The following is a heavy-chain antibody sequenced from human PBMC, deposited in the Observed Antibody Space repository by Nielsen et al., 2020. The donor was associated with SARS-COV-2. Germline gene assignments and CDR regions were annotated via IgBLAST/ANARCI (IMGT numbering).Heavy chain of an antibody. CDR3: ARGLMAPYCSSTSCYFRYYYYYMDV. D-gene: IGHD2-2*01. Sequence: GSLRLSCAASGFTVSSNYMSWVRQPPGKGLEWIGYIYYSGSTNYNPSLKSRVTISVDTSKNQFSLKLSSVTAADTAVYYCARGLMAPYCSSTSCYFRYYYYYMDVWGKGTTVTVSS. CDR1: GFTVSSNY. CDR2: IYYSGST. J-gene: IGHJ6*03. V-gene: IGHV4-59*02.